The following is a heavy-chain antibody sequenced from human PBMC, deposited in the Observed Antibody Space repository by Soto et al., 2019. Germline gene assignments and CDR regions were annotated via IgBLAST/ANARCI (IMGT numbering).Heavy chain of an antibody. CDR1: GGSITNYY. Sequence: SETLSLTCTVSGGSITNYYWSWIRQPAGKGLEWIGRIYTKERTSHNLSFRNRVTMSVDTSKNQFSLKLDAVTAADTAVYYCARDDYKDGGNNWFDPWGQGTLVTVSS. CDR2: IYTKERT. D-gene: IGHD3-16*01. V-gene: IGHV4-4*07. CDR3: ARDDYKDGGNNWFDP. J-gene: IGHJ5*02.